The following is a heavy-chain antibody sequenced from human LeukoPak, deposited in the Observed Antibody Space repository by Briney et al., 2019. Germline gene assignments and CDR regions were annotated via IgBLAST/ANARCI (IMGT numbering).Heavy chain of an antibody. CDR1: DASIRSINHY. J-gene: IGHJ5*02. D-gene: IGHD6-19*01. CDR3: ARGALSLGGGWYARGWFDP. Sequence: SETLSLACTVSDASIRSINHYWGWIRQPPGRGLEWIGSIYHSGSTYYNPSLKSRVTISVDTSKNQFSLKLSSVTAADTAVYYCARGALSLGGGWYARGWFDPWGQGTLVTVSS. V-gene: IGHV4-39*07. CDR2: IYHSGST.